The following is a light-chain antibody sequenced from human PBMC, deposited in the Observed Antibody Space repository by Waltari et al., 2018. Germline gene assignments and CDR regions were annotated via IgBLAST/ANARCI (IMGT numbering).Light chain of an antibody. CDR2: DTT. CDR1: TGAVPSGHY. CDR3: LLWYSGARWV. Sequence: QAVVTQEPSLTVSPGGTVTLTCGSSTGAVPSGHYPYWFQQNPGQVPRTLIYDTTNKHSWTPARCSGSLLGGKAALTLSGAQPEDEAEYYCLLWYSGARWVFGGGTKLSVL. V-gene: IGLV7-46*01. J-gene: IGLJ3*02.